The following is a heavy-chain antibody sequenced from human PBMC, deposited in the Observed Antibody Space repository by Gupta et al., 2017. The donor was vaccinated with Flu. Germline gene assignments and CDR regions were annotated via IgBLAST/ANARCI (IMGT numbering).Heavy chain of an antibody. CDR3: ARGGVAAAGTPHNWFDP. D-gene: IGHD6-13*01. V-gene: IGHV4-34*01. CDR2: INHSGST. J-gene: IGHJ5*02. Sequence: QVQLQQWGAGLLKPSETLSLTCAVYGGSFSGYYWSWIRQPPGKGLEWIGEINHSGSTNYNPSLKSRVTISVDTSKNQFSLKLSSVTAADTAVYYCARGGVAAAGTPHNWFDPWGQGTLVTVSS. CDR1: GGSFSGYY.